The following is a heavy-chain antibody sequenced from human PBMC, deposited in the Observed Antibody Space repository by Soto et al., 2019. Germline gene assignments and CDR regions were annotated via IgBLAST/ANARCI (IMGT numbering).Heavy chain of an antibody. V-gene: IGHV1-2*04. Sequence: AASVKVSCKASGYTFTGYYMHWVRQAPGQGLEWMGWINPNSGGTNYAQKFQGWVTMTRDTSISTAYMELSRLRSDDTAVYYCARXGYNYRTGGGYYYGMDVWGQGTTVTVSS. CDR2: INPNSGGT. CDR1: GYTFTGYY. D-gene: IGHD5-12*01. CDR3: ARXGYNYRTGGGYYYGMDV. J-gene: IGHJ6*02.